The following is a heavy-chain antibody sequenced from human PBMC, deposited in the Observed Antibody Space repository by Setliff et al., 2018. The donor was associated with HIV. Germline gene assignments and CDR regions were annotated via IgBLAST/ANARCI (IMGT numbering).Heavy chain of an antibody. V-gene: IGHV4-38-2*01. J-gene: IGHJ4*02. D-gene: IGHD5-12*01. CDR1: GYSISSGCY. Sequence: PSETLSLTCAVSGYSISSGCYWGWIRQPPGKGLEWIGSMYHTGSTYYSPSLNSRFTISVDTSKNQFSLKLRSVTAADTAVHYCARQPLYNDYDWRSYYFDYWGQGSLVTVSS. CDR2: MYHTGST. CDR3: ARQPLYNDYDWRSYYFDY.